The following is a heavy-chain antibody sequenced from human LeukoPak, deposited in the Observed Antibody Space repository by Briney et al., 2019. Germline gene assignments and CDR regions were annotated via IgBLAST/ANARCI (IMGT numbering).Heavy chain of an antibody. V-gene: IGHV3-21*01. CDR1: GFTFSSYS. D-gene: IGHD6-19*01. CDR2: ISSNSSYI. Sequence: SGGSLRLSCAASGFTFSSYSMNWVRQAPGKGLEWVSSISSNSSYIYYADSVKGRFTISRDNAKNSLYLQMNSLRAEDTAVYYCAREDIAVAGTSAFDIWGQGTMVTVSS. CDR3: AREDIAVAGTSAFDI. J-gene: IGHJ3*02.